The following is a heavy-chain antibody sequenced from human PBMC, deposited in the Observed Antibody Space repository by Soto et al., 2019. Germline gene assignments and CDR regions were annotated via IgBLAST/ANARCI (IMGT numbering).Heavy chain of an antibody. CDR1: GFIFSGSA. J-gene: IGHJ4*02. CDR2: LSGSSLNT. V-gene: IGHV3-23*04. D-gene: IGHD2-21*02. Sequence: EVQLVESGGGLVQPGGSLKLSCAASGFIFSGSAIHWVRQASGKGLEWVSALSGSSLNTYYADSVKGRFTISRDNANNLLFLQMNSLRAEDTAFYYCAAEALCGADCYFFEYWGQGTLVTVSS. CDR3: AAEALCGADCYFFEY.